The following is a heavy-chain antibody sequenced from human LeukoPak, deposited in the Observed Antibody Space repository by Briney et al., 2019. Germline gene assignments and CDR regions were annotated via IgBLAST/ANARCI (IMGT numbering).Heavy chain of an antibody. D-gene: IGHD6-13*01. CDR3: ARDVAAAGSLDPCDY. J-gene: IGHJ4*02. Sequence: GGSLRLSCAASGFTFSSYWMSWVRQAPGKGLEWVANINKDGGEKYYVDSVKGRFTISRDNAKNSLYLQMNSLRAEDTAVYYCARDVAAAGSLDPCDYWGQGTLVTVSS. CDR1: GFTFSSYW. CDR2: INKDGGEK. V-gene: IGHV3-7*01.